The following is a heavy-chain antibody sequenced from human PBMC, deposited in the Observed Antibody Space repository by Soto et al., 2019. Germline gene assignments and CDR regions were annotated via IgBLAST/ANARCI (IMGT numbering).Heavy chain of an antibody. CDR3: ANQRILGVAFDI. Sequence: GGSLRLSCAASGFTFSSYWMSWVRQAPGKGLEWVANIKQDGSEKYYVDSVKGRFTISRDNAKNSLYLQMNSLRAEDTAVYDCANQRILGVAFDIWGQGTMVTVSS. CDR2: IKQDGSEK. D-gene: IGHD3-16*01. V-gene: IGHV3-7*03. J-gene: IGHJ3*02. CDR1: GFTFSSYW.